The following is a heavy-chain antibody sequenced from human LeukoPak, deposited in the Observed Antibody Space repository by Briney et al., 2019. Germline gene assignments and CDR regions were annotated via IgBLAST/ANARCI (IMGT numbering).Heavy chain of an antibody. Sequence: SSETLSLTCGVSGGSLSFYYWSWIRQSPGKGLERIAEISQNGDSNYNMSLKSRVTISLDKSKNQFSLKLSSVTAADTAVYYCARGVGSSWYFLWFDPWGQGTLVTVSS. J-gene: IGHJ5*02. CDR1: GGSLSFYY. CDR3: ARGVGSSWYFLWFDP. D-gene: IGHD6-13*01. V-gene: IGHV4-34*01. CDR2: ISQNGDS.